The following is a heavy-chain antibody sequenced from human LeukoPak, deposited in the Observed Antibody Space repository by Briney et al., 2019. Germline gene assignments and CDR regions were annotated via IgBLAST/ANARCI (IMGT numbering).Heavy chain of an antibody. V-gene: IGHV1-8*01. CDR2: MNPNSGNI. J-gene: IGHJ5*02. Sequence: ASVKVSCKASGYTFTSYDINWVRQATGQGLEWMGWMNPNSGNIGYAQKFQGRVTMTRNTSISTAYMELSSLRSEDTAVYYCARLTFYSNYVSWFDPWGQGTLVTVSS. CDR1: GYTFTSYD. CDR3: ARLTFYSNYVSWFDP. D-gene: IGHD4-11*01.